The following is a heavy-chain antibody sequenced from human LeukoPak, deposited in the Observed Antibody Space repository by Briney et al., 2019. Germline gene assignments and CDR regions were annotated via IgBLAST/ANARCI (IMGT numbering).Heavy chain of an antibody. CDR3: ARAFGAFDI. CDR2: INHSGST. D-gene: IGHD3-10*01. CDR1: GGSFSGYY. Sequence: SETLSLTCAVYGGSFSGYYWSWIRQPPGKGLEWIGEINHSGSTNYNPSLRSRVTISVDTSKNQFSLKLSSVTAADTAVYYCARAFGAFDIWGQGTMVTVSS. V-gene: IGHV4-34*01. J-gene: IGHJ3*02.